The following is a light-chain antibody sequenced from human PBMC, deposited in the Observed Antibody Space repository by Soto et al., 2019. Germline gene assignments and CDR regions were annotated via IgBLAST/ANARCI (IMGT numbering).Light chain of an antibody. CDR1: QSVSSSY. CDR3: QQYGSFFT. J-gene: IGKJ3*01. Sequence: ETVLTQSPGTLSLSPGERATLSCRASQSVSSSYLAWYQQKPGQPPRLLIYGASSRATGIPDRFSGSGSGTDFTLTISRLEPEDFAVYYCQQYGSFFTFGPGTKVDIK. V-gene: IGKV3-20*01. CDR2: GAS.